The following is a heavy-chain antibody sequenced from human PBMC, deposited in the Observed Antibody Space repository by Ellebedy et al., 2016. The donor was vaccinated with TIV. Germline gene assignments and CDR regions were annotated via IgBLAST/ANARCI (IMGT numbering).Heavy chain of an antibody. CDR3: ARVGHRYGYYFLDQ. Sequence: AASVKVSCKASGGPFTTYAINWVRQAPGHGLEWMGGIVPIFGTPDYAKRFQGRVTITADESASTAYMELSSLRSEDTAVYYCARVGHRYGYYFLDQWGQGTLVTVSS. CDR1: GGPFTTYA. D-gene: IGHD5-18*01. CDR2: IVPIFGTP. J-gene: IGHJ4*02. V-gene: IGHV1-69*13.